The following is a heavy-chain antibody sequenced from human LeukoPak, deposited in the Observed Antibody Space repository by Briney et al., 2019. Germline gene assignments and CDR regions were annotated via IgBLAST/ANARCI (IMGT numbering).Heavy chain of an antibody. D-gene: IGHD3-3*01. CDR3: ARGRYDFWSGYSGSDY. CDR1: GYTFTSYV. CDR2: MNANSGNT. J-gene: IGHJ4*02. V-gene: IGHV1-8*01. Sequence: ASVKVSCEASGYTFTSYVINWVRQAPGQGLEWMGWMNANSGNTGYAQKFQGRVTMTRNTSISTAYMELSSLRSEDTAVYYCARGRYDFWSGYSGSDYWGQGTLVTVSS.